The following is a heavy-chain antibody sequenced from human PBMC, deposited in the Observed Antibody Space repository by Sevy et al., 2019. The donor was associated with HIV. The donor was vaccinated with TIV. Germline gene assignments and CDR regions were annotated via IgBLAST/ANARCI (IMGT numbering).Heavy chain of an antibody. CDR1: GGSVSSGSYY. D-gene: IGHD3-16*02. V-gene: IGHV4-61*01. CDR3: AREGKTIFGVDDVKYDYIWGCYRYAI. CDR2: IYYSGST. J-gene: IGHJ4*02. Sequence: TLSLTCTVSGGSVSSGSYYWSWIRQPPGKGLEWIGYIYYSGSTNYNPSLKSRVTISVDTSKNQFSLKLSSGATAGTAVYYWAREGKTIFGVDDVKYDYIWGCYRYAIWGQGALVTVSS.